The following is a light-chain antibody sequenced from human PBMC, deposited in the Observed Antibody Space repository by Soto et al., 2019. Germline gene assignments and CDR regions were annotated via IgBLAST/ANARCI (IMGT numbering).Light chain of an antibody. J-gene: IGLJ2*01. CDR2: EVS. V-gene: IGLV2-14*01. CDR3: CSYTSISTGVL. Sequence: SVLTQPASVSGSPGQSITISCTGASSDVGDYSYVSWYQHHPGQAPELLIYEVSNRPSGVSHRFSGSKSGNTASLTISGLQAEDEADYYCCSYTSISTGVLFGGGTKLTVL. CDR1: SSDVGDYSY.